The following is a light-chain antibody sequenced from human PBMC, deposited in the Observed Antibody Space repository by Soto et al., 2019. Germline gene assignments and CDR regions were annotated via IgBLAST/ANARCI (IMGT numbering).Light chain of an antibody. V-gene: IGLV2-23*02. CDR2: EVT. Sequence: QSVLTQPASVSGSPGQSITISCAGTNSDVGAYNLVSWYQQHPGEAPKVLIYEVTKRPSGLSSRFAGSKSGNTASLTISGLQAEDEADYYCCSYAGGSAFVFGTGTKVTVL. CDR1: NSDVGAYNL. J-gene: IGLJ1*01. CDR3: CSYAGGSAFV.